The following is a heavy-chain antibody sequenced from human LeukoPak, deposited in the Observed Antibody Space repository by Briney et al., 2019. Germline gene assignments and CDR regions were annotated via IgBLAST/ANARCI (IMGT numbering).Heavy chain of an antibody. J-gene: IGHJ6*04. CDR3: ARDLTMVRGVLGV. V-gene: IGHV3-53*01. Sequence: PGGSLRLSCAASGFTVSSNYMSWVRQAPGKGLEWVSVIYSGGSIYYADSVKGRFTISRDNSKNTLYLQMNSLRAEDTAVYYCARDLTMVRGVLGVWGKGTTVTVSS. D-gene: IGHD3-10*01. CDR2: IYSGGSI. CDR1: GFTVSSNY.